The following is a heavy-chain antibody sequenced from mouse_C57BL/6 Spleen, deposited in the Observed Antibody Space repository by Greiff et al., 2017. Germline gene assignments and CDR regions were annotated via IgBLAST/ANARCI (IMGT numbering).Heavy chain of an antibody. CDR2: ISSGGSYT. CDR3: ARKYYDYDGGFDY. V-gene: IGHV5-6*01. CDR1: GFTFSSYG. J-gene: IGHJ2*01. Sequence: EVQLVESGGDLVKPGGSLKLSCAASGFTFSSYGMSWVRQTPDKRLEWVATISSGGSYTYYPDSVKGRFTISRDNAKNTLYLQMSSLKSEDTAMYYCARKYYDYDGGFDYWGQGTTLTVSS. D-gene: IGHD2-4*01.